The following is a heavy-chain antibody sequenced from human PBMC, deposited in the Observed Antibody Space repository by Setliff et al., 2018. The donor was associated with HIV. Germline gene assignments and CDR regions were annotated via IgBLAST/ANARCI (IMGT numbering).Heavy chain of an antibody. Sequence: PSETLSLTCTVSGDSISGSDYYWAWIRQPPGKGLEWLGSVYYNGVTYSNPSLKSRVTISVDTSKTQFSLRLNSVSASDTAVYFCARDTAFLKEGTEYWGQGTLVTVS. J-gene: IGHJ4*02. CDR3: ARDTAFLKEGTEY. D-gene: IGHD5-18*01. CDR1: GDSISGSDYY. CDR2: VYYNGVT. V-gene: IGHV4-39*02.